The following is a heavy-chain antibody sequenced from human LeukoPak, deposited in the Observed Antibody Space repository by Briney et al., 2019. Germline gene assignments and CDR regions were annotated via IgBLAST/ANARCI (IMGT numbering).Heavy chain of an antibody. CDR1: GGSISSYY. J-gene: IGHJ4*02. CDR3: ARHGDCGRTACYQRPFDY. Sequence: PSETLSLTCTVSGGSISSYYWSWIRQPPGKGLEWIGNIHYSGSTNYNASLKSRVTISVDTSKNQFSLKLSSVTATDTAVYYCARHGDCGRTACYQRPFDYWGQGTLVTVSS. V-gene: IGHV4-59*08. D-gene: IGHD2-15*01. CDR2: IHYSGST.